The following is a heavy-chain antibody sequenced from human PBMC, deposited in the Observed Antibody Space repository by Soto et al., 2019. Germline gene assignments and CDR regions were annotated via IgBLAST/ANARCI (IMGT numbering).Heavy chain of an antibody. CDR2: IYYSGST. CDR3: ARGITIFGVVTPISGSWFDP. CDR1: GGSISSGGYY. D-gene: IGHD3-3*01. J-gene: IGHJ5*02. V-gene: IGHV4-31*03. Sequence: PSETLSLTCTVSGGSISSGGYYWSWIRQHPGKGLEWIGYIYYSGSTYYNPSLKSRVTISVDTSKNQFSLRLSSVTAADTAVYYCARGITIFGVVTPISGSWFDPWGQGTLVTVSS.